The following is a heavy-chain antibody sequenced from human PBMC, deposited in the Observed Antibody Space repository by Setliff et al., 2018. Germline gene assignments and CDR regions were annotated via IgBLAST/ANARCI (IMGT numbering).Heavy chain of an antibody. Sequence: ASVKVSCKVSGYRLIEVSMHWVRQAPGKGLEWMGGFDPEDEETVYAQKFQGRVTMTEDTSTDTAYMELSSLRSEDTAVYYCTYYCSSTSCYRDLDWFDPWGQGTLVTV. D-gene: IGHD2-2*01. V-gene: IGHV1-24*01. J-gene: IGHJ5*02. CDR3: TYYCSSTSCYRDLDWFDP. CDR1: GYRLIEVS. CDR2: FDPEDEET.